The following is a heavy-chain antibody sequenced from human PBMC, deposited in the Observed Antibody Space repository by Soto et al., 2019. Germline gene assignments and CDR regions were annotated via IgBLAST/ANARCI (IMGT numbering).Heavy chain of an antibody. Sequence: ASVKVSCKASGYTVTAYHMHCVRQAPGQGLEWVGIINPSLGTANYAQKFQGRVAMTWDTSTTTVYMELSSLRSDDTAVYYCARAPYSRTSFHFDFWGQGTQVTVSS. CDR3: ARAPYSRTSFHFDF. D-gene: IGHD3-22*01. V-gene: IGHV1-46*01. J-gene: IGHJ4*02. CDR2: INPSLGTA. CDR1: GYTVTAYH.